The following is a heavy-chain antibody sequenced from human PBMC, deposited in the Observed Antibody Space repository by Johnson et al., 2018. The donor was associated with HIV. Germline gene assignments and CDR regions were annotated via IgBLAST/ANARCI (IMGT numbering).Heavy chain of an antibody. CDR3: AREGTLGAFDI. J-gene: IGHJ3*02. V-gene: IGHV3-66*03. Sequence: MQLVESGGGLIQPGGSLRLSCAASGFTVSSNYMSWVRQAPGKGLEWGSVTYSGGSTYYADSVKGRFTISRDNSKNTLYLQMNSLRAEDTAVYYCAREGTLGAFDIWGQGTMVTVSS. CDR2: TYSGGST. D-gene: IGHD1-1*01. CDR1: GFTVSSNY.